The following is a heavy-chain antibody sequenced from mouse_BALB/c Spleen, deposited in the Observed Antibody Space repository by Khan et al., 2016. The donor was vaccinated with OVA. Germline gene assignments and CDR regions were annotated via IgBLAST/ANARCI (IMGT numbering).Heavy chain of an antibody. D-gene: IGHD2-1*01. V-gene: IGHV5-9-3*01. CDR1: GFTFSTYA. J-gene: IGHJ3*01. CDR3: ARSAYGNFAD. Sequence: EVQLVESGGGLVKPGGSLKLSCAASGFTFSTYAMSWVRQTPEKRLEWVATISSDGDYTYYPDNVTGRFTFSRDNAKNTLYLQMSSLRSEDTAMYYCARSAYGNFADWCQGTLVTVSA. CDR2: ISSDGDYT.